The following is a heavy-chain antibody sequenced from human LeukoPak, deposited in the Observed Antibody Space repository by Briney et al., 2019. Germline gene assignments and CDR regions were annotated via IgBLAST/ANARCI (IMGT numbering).Heavy chain of an antibody. Sequence: GGSLRLSCAASVFTFSSYAMSWVRQAPGKGLEWVSAISGSGGSTYYADSVKGRFTISRDNSKNMLYLQMNSLRAEDTAVYYCTTRNSNLRYFDYWGQGTLVTVSS. CDR3: TTRNSNLRYFDY. CDR1: VFTFSSYA. CDR2: ISGSGGST. V-gene: IGHV3-23*01. D-gene: IGHD4-11*01. J-gene: IGHJ4*02.